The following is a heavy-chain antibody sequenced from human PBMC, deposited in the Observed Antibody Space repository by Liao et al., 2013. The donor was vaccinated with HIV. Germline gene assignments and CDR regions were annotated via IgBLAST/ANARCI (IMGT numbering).Heavy chain of an antibody. D-gene: IGHD3-10*01. Sequence: QVQLQESGPGLVKPSETLSLTCTVSGGSISSYYWSWIRQPPGKGLEWIGEINHSGSTNYNPSLKSRVTISVDTSKNQFSLKLSSVTAADTAVYYCARASYYYGSGSYYNPDWGQGTLVTVSS. CDR2: INHSGST. J-gene: IGHJ4*02. V-gene: IGHV4-59*12. CDR3: ARASYYYGSGSYYNPD. CDR1: GGSISSYY.